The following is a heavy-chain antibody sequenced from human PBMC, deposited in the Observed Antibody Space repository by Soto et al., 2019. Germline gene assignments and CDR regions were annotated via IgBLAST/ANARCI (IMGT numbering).Heavy chain of an antibody. CDR1: GVTFSLYA. CDR2: IWGDGSDK. Sequence: GGSLRLCCAASGVTFSLYAIHWVRQAPGKGLEWVAAIWGDGSDKKYADSVRGRFTISRDNAKSALYLQMNSLRAEDTAVYYGARDRSSGLDVWGQGTTVTVFS. J-gene: IGHJ6*02. V-gene: IGHV3-33*01. CDR3: ARDRSSGLDV.